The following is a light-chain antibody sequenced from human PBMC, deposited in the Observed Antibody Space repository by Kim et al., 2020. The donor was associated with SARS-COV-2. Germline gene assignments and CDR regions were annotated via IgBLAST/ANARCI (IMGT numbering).Light chain of an antibody. J-gene: IGKJ1*01. V-gene: IGKV3-15*01. CDR3: QQYNNWDRT. Sequence: VSAGERATLSGRASQSVNITLDWYQQSPGQAPRLLDYGASTRAAGIRARCSGSGSGIEFTLSISSLQSEDFAVYYCQQYNNWDRTFDQGTKVDIK. CDR2: GAS. CDR1: QSVNIT.